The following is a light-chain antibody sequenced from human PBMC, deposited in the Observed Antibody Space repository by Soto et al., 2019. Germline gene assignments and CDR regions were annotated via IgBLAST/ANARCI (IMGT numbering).Light chain of an antibody. V-gene: IGKV3-11*01. CDR2: GAS. Sequence: MTPSPSTLTVSPGDRATLSCRASQSVSSDLAWYHQKPGQAPRLLIYGASTRATGIPARFSGSGSGTDFTLTISGLEPEDSEVYYCQQRSSWPLTFGPGTKVDIK. CDR3: QQRSSWPLT. J-gene: IGKJ3*01. CDR1: QSVSSD.